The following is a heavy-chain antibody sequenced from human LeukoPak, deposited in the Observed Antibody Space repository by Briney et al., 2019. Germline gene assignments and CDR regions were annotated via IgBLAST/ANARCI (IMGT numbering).Heavy chain of an antibody. V-gene: IGHV1-18*01. CDR3: AREPYYYDSIGFDY. Sequence: ASVKVSCKASGYTFTSHGISWVRQAPGQGLEWLGWISADNGNTNYAQKVQGRVTMTTDTSTSTAYMELRGLRSDDTAVYYCAREPYYYDSIGFDYWGQGTLVTVSS. CDR2: ISADNGNT. J-gene: IGHJ4*02. CDR1: GYTFTSHG. D-gene: IGHD3-22*01.